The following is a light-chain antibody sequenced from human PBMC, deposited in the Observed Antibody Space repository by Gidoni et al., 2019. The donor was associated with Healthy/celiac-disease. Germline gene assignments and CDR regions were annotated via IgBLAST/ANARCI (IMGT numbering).Light chain of an antibody. V-gene: IGKV1-33*01. Sequence: DSQLTHSPSSLSASVGDRFHITSQASQDISNYLNWYPQKTGKAPKLLIYDASNLETGVPSRFSGSGSGTDFTFTISSLQPEDIATYYCQQYDNLPLTFGGGTKVEIK. CDR3: QQYDNLPLT. J-gene: IGKJ4*01. CDR2: DAS. CDR1: QDISNY.